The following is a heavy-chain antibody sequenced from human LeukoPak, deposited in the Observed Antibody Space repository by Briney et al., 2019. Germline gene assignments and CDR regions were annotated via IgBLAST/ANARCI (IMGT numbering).Heavy chain of an antibody. CDR2: INAYNGNT. CDR3: AREKELGELTS. D-gene: IGHD3-10*01. Sequence: GASVKVSCKASGYTFTSYIISWVRQAPGQGLEWMGWINAYNGNTDYAQRVQGRVTMTTDTSTSTAYMGLSSLRSEDTAVYYCAREKELGELTSWGQGTLVTVSS. V-gene: IGHV1-18*01. CDR1: GYTFTSYI. J-gene: IGHJ4*02.